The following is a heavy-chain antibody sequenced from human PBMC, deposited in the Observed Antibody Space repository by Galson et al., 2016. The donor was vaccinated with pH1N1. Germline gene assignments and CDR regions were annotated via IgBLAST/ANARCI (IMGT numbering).Heavy chain of an antibody. D-gene: IGHD7-27*01. Sequence: SVKVSCKASGYIFTRDYFHWVRQAPGQGLEWMGVIDPSNGGTTFAQKLQGLVTMTRDTSTCTVYMEVSGLKSDDTAVYYCIRDLGRLRDFWGQGTLVTVSS. J-gene: IGHJ4*02. CDR3: IRDLGRLRDF. CDR1: GYIFTRDY. V-gene: IGHV1-46*03. CDR2: IDPSNGGT.